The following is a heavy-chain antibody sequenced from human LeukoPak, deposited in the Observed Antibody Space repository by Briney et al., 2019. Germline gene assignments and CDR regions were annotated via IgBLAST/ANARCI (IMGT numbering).Heavy chain of an antibody. D-gene: IGHD2-2*02. V-gene: IGHV4-59*01. CDR3: ARGNIPTDY. CDR2: IYFTGST. Sequence: SETLSLTCTVSGGSISSYYWSWIRQLPGKGLEWIGYIYFTGSTSYNPSLKSRVTISVDTSKNQFSLRLSSVTAADTAVYYCARGNIPTDYWGQGTLVTVSS. J-gene: IGHJ4*02. CDR1: GGSISSYY.